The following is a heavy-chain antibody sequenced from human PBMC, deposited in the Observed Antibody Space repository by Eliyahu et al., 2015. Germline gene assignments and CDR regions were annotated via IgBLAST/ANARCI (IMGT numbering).Heavy chain of an antibody. CDR1: GGSISSSSYY. J-gene: IGHJ5*02. CDR2: IYYSGST. D-gene: IGHD3-10*01. CDR3: ARHEVLLWFGELYLNWFDP. V-gene: IGHV4-39*01. Sequence: QLQLQESGPGLVKPSETLSLTCTVSGGSISSSSYYWGWIRQPPGKGLEWIGSIYYSGSTYYNPSLKSRVTISVDTSKNQFSLKLSSVTAADTAVYYCARHEVLLWFGELYLNWFDPWGQGTLVTVSS.